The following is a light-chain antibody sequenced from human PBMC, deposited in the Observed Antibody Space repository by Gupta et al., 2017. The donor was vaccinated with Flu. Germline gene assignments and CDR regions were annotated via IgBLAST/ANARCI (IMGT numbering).Light chain of an antibody. V-gene: IGLV3-21*02. CDR1: NIGSKS. Sequence: SYVLTQPPPVSVAPGQTARITCGGNNIGSKSVYWYQQKPGQAPILVVYDDSDRPSGIPERFSGSNSGNTATLTVGRVEAGDEADYYCQVWDSSSDHPYFVFGTGTKVTVL. CDR2: DDS. J-gene: IGLJ1*01. CDR3: QVWDSSSDHPYFV.